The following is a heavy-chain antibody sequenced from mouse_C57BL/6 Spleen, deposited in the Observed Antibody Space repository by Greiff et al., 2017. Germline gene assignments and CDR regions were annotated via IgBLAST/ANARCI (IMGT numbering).Heavy chain of an antibody. CDR2: ISSGGIYT. V-gene: IGHV5-6*01. J-gene: IGHJ3*01. Sequence: EVQVVESGGDLVQPGGSLKLSCAASGFTFSSYGMSWVRQAPDKRLEWVATISSGGIYTYSPDSVKGRFSISRDNAKNTLYLQMSSLKSEDTAMYYCARETVTGPFAYWGQGTLVTVSA. D-gene: IGHD4-1*01. CDR1: GFTFSSYG. CDR3: ARETVTGPFAY.